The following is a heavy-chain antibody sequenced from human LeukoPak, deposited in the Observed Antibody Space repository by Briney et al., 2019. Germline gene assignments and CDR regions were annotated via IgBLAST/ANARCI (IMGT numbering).Heavy chain of an antibody. J-gene: IGHJ4*02. CDR1: GNYW. V-gene: IGHV3-74*01. D-gene: IGHD2/OR15-2a*01. Sequence: GGSLRLSCAASGNYWMHWVRQAPGKGLVWVSHINSDGSWTSYADSVKGRFTISKDNAKSTVYLQMNSLRAEDAAVYYCVSFYETYWGRGTLVTVSS. CDR2: INSDGSWT. CDR3: VSFYETY.